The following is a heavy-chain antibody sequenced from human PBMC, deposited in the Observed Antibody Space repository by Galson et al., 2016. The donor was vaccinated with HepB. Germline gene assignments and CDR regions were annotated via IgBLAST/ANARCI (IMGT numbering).Heavy chain of an antibody. J-gene: IGHJ4*02. CDR2: ITPSSRTI. CDR1: GFNFGGDT. CDR3: ATSTVRGFDH. D-gene: IGHD3-10*01. Sequence: SLRLSCAASGFNFGGDTMAWVRQAPGRGPKWLSDITPSSRTIHYAASVKGRFTISRDNAKNSLYLEMNSLRDEDTAVYYCATSTVRGFDHWGQGALVSVSS. V-gene: IGHV3-48*02.